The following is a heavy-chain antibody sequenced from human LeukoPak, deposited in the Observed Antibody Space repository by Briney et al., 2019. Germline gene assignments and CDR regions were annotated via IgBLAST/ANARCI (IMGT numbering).Heavy chain of an antibody. CDR3: ARWWGSGNNYMDV. CDR1: GGSISSGSYY. Sequence: PSQTLSLTCTVSGGSISSGSYYWSWIRQPAGKGLEWIGRIYTSGSTNYNPSLKSRVTISVDTSKNQFSLKLSSVTAADTAVYYCARWWGSGNNYMDVWGKGTTVTVSS. CDR2: IYTSGST. V-gene: IGHV4-61*02. D-gene: IGHD3-10*01. J-gene: IGHJ6*03.